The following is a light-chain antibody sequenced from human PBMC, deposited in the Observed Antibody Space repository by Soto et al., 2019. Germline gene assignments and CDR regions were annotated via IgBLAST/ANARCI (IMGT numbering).Light chain of an antibody. J-gene: IGKJ4*01. CDR2: KAS. CDR1: QSISSW. CDR3: QQYESYPMT. Sequence: DSQITQYPSTLSASVGDRVTITCRASQSISSWLAWYQQKPGKAPKLLISKASTLHSGVPPRFSGSGSGTEFTLIISSLPPDDSATYYCQQYESYPMTFGGGTMVEIK. V-gene: IGKV1-5*03.